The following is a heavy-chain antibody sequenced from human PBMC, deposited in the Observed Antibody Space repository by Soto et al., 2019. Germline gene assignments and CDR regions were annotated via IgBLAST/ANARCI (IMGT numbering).Heavy chain of an antibody. J-gene: IGHJ4*02. CDR3: ASLPTEITMVRGVDY. D-gene: IGHD3-10*01. CDR2: IKQDGSEK. V-gene: IGHV3-7*01. CDR1: GFTFSSYW. Sequence: GGSLRLSCAASGFTFSSYWMSWVRQAPGKGLEWVANIKQDGSEKYYVDSVKGRFTISRDNAKNSLYLQMNSLRAEDTAVYYCASLPTEITMVRGVDYWGQGTLVTVSS.